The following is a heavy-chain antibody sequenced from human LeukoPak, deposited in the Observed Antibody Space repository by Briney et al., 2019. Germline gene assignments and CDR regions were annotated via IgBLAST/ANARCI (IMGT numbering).Heavy chain of an antibody. CDR1: GGSISSYY. CDR2: IYYSGST. D-gene: IGHD3-9*01. J-gene: IGHJ4*02. Sequence: SETLSLTCTVSGGSISSYYWSWIRQPPGKGLEWIGYIYYSGSTNYNPSLKSRVTISVDTSKNQFSLKLSSVTAADTAVYYCARTRTLRYFDWLGFDYWGQGTLVTVSS. CDR3: ARTRTLRYFDWLGFDY. V-gene: IGHV4-59*08.